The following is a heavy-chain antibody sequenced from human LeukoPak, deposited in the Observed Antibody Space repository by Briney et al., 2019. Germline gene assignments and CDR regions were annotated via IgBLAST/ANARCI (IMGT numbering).Heavy chain of an antibody. Sequence: GGSLRLSCAASGFTFSTYGIHWVRQAPGKGLEYVSAINGNGDSTYYANSVKGRFTISRDNSKNTLYLQMNSLRAEDTAVYYCARDSLWFGESWGQGTLVTVSS. D-gene: IGHD3-10*01. CDR3: ARDSLWFGES. CDR1: GFTFSTYG. J-gene: IGHJ4*02. V-gene: IGHV3-64*01. CDR2: INGNGDST.